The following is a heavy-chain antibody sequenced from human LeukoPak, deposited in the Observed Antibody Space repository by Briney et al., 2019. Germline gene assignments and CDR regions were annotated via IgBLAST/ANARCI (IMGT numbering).Heavy chain of an antibody. CDR1: GGSISSSSYY. CDR2: IYYSGST. J-gene: IGHJ4*02. V-gene: IGHV4-39*07. Sequence: SETLSLTCTVSGGSISSSSYYWGWIRQPPGKGLEWIGSIYYSGSTYYNPSLKSRVTISVDTSKNQFSLKLSSVTAADTAVYYCARESSGWFYFDYWGQGTLVTVSS. CDR3: ARESSGWFYFDY. D-gene: IGHD6-19*01.